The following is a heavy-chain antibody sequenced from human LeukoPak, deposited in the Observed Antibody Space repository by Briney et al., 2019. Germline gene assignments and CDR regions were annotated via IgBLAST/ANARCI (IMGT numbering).Heavy chain of an antibody. D-gene: IGHD2-15*01. CDR3: AKLCSGGSCYWNY. Sequence: GGSLRLSCSASGFTFSSYAMSWVRKAPGKGLEWVSGISASGGSADYADSVKGRLTISRDNSKNTLYLQMNSLRAEDTAVYYCAKLCSGGSCYWNYWGQGTLVTVSS. CDR1: GFTFSSYA. V-gene: IGHV3-23*01. J-gene: IGHJ4*02. CDR2: ISASGGSA.